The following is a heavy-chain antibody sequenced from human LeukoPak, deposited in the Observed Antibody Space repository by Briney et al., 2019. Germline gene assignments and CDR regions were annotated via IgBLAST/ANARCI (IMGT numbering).Heavy chain of an antibody. J-gene: IGHJ4*02. CDR2: ISSDGSNI. Sequence: GGSLRLSCAASGFTFSRYWMHWVRQDPEKGLVWVARISSDGSNIIYADSVKGRFTISRDNAKNTLYLEMNSLRVEDTAVYYCARDWGGYGPTSHDYWGQGTLVTVSS. V-gene: IGHV3-74*01. CDR3: ARDWGGYGPTSHDY. D-gene: IGHD3-16*01. CDR1: GFTFSRYW.